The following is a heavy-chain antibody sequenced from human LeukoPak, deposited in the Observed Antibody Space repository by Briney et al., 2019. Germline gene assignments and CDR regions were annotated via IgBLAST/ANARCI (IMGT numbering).Heavy chain of an antibody. CDR1: GGSISSSSAY. V-gene: IGHV4-39*01. D-gene: IGHD5-18*01. CDR2: IYYSKNT. Sequence: SETLSLTCTVSGGSISSSSAYWGCIRQPPGKGLEWIGSIYYSKNTYYNPSLKSRVTISADTSKNQFSLTLGSVSATDTAVYYCVSPRGFSYGYFDYGGQGTLVTVSS. CDR3: VSPRGFSYGYFDY. J-gene: IGHJ4*02.